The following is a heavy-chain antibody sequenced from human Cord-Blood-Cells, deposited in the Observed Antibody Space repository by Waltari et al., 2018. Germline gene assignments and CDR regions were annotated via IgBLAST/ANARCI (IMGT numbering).Heavy chain of an antibody. D-gene: IGHD6-13*01. CDR1: GFTFSSYN. J-gene: IGHJ4*02. CDR2: IRSSSSYI. V-gene: IGHV3-21*01. Sequence: EVQLVESGGGLVKPGGSLRLSCAASGFTFSSYNMNWVRQAPGKGMEWVTSIRSSSSYIYYADSVKGRFTISRDNAKNSLYLQMNSLRAEDTAVYYCARDRDSSSWFDYWGQGTLVTVSS. CDR3: ARDRDSSSWFDY.